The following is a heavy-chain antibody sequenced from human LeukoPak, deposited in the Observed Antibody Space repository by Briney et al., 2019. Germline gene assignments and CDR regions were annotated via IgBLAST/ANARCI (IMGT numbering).Heavy chain of an antibody. V-gene: IGHV1-46*01. J-gene: IGHJ4*02. CDR3: ARGYYAGFDY. D-gene: IGHD3-10*01. CDR1: GYTFTSYY. Sequence: ASVKVSCKASGYTFTSYYMHWVRQAPGQGLERMGIINPGGGGTSYAQKFQGRVTMTRDTSTSTVYMELSSLRSEDTAVFYCARGYYAGFDYWGQGTLVTVSS. CDR2: INPGGGGT.